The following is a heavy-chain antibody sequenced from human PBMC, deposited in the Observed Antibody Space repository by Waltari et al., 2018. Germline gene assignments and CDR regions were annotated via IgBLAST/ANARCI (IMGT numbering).Heavy chain of an antibody. V-gene: IGHV3-53*01. CDR2: ISGGGTT. CDR3: ASRGEEAPGASGWGWGYGF. D-gene: IGHD2-2*01. J-gene: IGHJ4*02. Sequence: EVQLVESGGGLTQPGGSLRPSGASSGSIFSSHDMSGVGPVPGKGLEWVSVISGGGTTYYADSVKGRFTISRDNSKNTLYLQMNSLRVEDTAFYYCASRGEEAPGASGWGWGYGFWGQGTLVTVSS. CDR1: GSIFSSHD.